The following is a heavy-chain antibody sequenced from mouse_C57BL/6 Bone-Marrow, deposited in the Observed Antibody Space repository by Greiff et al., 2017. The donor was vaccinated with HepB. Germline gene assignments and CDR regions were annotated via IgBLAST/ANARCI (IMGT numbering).Heavy chain of an antibody. D-gene: IGHD1-1*01. V-gene: IGHV1-76*01. Sequence: VQLKQSGAPPPRPGASLKLSCKASGYTFTDYYINWVKQRPGQGLEWIARIYPGSGNTYYNEKFKGKATLTAEKSSSTAYMQLSSLTSEDSAVYFCARWGFTTVEGFAYWGQGTLVTVSA. CDR1: GYTFTDYY. CDR2: IYPGSGNT. CDR3: ARWGFTTVEGFAY. J-gene: IGHJ3*01.